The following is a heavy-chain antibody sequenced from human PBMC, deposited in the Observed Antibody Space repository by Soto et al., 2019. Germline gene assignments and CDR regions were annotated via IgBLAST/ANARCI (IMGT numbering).Heavy chain of an antibody. Sequence: EAELVESGGGLVQPGGSLTLSCAASGFIFSDYEVDWVRQAPGRGPEWISYISDGGTTIYYAASVKGRFTISRDDAKKSLYLHMNILRVDDTAIYFYVKEYCTGGTCFDAFDLWGQGTVVTVSS. V-gene: IGHV3-48*03. D-gene: IGHD2-8*02. CDR1: GFIFSDYE. CDR2: ISDGGTTI. CDR3: VKEYCTGGTCFDAFDL. J-gene: IGHJ3*01.